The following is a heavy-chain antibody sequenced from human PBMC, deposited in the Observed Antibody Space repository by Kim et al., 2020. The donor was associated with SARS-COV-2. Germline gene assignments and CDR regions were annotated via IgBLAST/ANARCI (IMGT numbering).Heavy chain of an antibody. D-gene: IGHD2-15*01. CDR3: TTYRACNGGRGY. J-gene: IGHJ4*02. V-gene: IGHV4-31*02. Sequence: YYNPSLKSRVTISLDTSKNHFSLELSSVTAADTAVYYCTTYRACNGGRGYWGQGTPVTVSS.